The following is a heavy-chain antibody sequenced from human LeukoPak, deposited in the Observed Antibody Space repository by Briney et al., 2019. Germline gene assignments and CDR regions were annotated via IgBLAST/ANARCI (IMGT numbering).Heavy chain of an antibody. CDR1: GFTFSSYA. V-gene: IGHV3-30*01. J-gene: IGHJ6*02. D-gene: IGHD3-16*01. CDR3: AKGRRFDYYYGMDV. Sequence: PGGSLRLSCAASGFTFSSYAMHWVRRAPGKGLEWVAVISYDGSNKYYADSVKGRFTISRDNSKNTLYLQMNSLRAEDTALYYCAKGRRFDYYYGMDVWGQGTTVTVSS. CDR2: ISYDGSNK.